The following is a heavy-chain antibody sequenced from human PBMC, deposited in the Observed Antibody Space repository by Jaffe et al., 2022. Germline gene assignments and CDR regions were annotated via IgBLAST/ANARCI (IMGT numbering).Heavy chain of an antibody. V-gene: IGHV3-7*01. CDR1: GFTFSSSW. D-gene: IGHD2-21*01. CDR3: ATHISLGY. Sequence: EVQLVESGGGLVQPGGSLRLSCAVSGFTFSSSWMSWVRQAPGKGLECVANIKQDGSEISYVDSVKGRFTISRDNAKNSVYLQMTSLRPEDTAVYYCATHISLGYWGQGTLVTVSS. CDR2: IKQDGSEI. J-gene: IGHJ4*02.